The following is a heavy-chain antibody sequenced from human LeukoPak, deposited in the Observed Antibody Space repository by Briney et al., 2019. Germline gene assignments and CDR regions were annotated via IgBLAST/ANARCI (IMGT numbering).Heavy chain of an antibody. V-gene: IGHV4-59*01. CDR2: IYYRGST. Sequence: PSETLSLTCTVSGGSISSYYWSWIRQPPGKGLEWIGYIYYRGSTNYNPSLKSRVTISVDTSKNQFSLKLTSVTAADTAVYYCARTTEGGYTYGYFYYYYMDVWGKGTTVTISS. CDR3: ARTTEGGYTYGYFYYYYMDV. CDR1: GGSISSYY. D-gene: IGHD5-18*01. J-gene: IGHJ6*03.